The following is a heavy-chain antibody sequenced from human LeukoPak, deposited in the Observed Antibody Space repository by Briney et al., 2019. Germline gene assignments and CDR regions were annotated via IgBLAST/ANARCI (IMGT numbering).Heavy chain of an antibody. CDR2: ISGDGVST. J-gene: IGHJ4*02. Sequence: GGSLRLSCVASGLPIADFAMHWVRQAPGKGLEWVSLISGDGVSTFYADSVKGRFSISRDNSKNSLYLEMNSLRTEDAAMYYCAKESGKFDYWGQGTLVAVAS. CDR3: AKESGKFDY. CDR1: GLPIADFA. V-gene: IGHV3-43*02.